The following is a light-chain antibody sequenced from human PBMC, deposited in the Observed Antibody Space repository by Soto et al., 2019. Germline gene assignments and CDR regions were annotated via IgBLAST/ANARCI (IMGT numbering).Light chain of an antibody. CDR3: QQDGSSLYT. V-gene: IGKV3-20*01. Sequence: EIVLTQSPGTLSLSPGERATLSCRASQSVTSGYLAWYQQKPGQAPRLLIYGASSRATGIPDRFSGSGSVTDFTLTISRLEPEDFAVYYCQQDGSSLYTFGQGTKLESK. J-gene: IGKJ2*01. CDR2: GAS. CDR1: QSVTSGY.